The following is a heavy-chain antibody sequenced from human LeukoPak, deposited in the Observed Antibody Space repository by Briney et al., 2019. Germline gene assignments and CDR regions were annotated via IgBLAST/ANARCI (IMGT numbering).Heavy chain of an antibody. V-gene: IGHV4-39*07. Sequence: SETLSLTCTVSGGSISSSSYYWGWIRQPPGKGLEWIGSIYYSGSTYYNPSLKSRVTISVDTSKNQFSLKLSSVTAADTAVYYCARRRFDWLSCFDYWGQGTLVTVSS. CDR3: ARRRFDWLSCFDY. D-gene: IGHD3-9*01. J-gene: IGHJ4*02. CDR2: IYYSGST. CDR1: GGSISSSSYY.